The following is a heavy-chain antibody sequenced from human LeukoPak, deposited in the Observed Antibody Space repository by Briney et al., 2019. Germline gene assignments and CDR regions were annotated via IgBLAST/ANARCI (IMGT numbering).Heavy chain of an antibody. CDR1: GFTFSSYS. CDR3: ARDLNAAAGTPGGVY. V-gene: IGHV3-21*01. Sequence: PGGSLRLSCAASGFTFSSYSMNWVRQAPGKGLEWVSSISSSSSYICYADSVKGRFTISRDNAKNSLYLQMNSLRAEDTAVYYCARDLNAAAGTPGGVYWGQGTLVTVSS. CDR2: ISSSSSYI. D-gene: IGHD6-13*01. J-gene: IGHJ4*02.